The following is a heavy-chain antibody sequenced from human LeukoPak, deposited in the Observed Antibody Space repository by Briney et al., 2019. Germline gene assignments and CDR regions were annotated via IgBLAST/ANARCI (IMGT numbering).Heavy chain of an antibody. Sequence: GGSLRLSCAASRFTFSRFGMNWVRQAPGKGLEWVSYISSTGSPIYYADSVKGRFTISRDNAKNSLYLQMNSLRDDDTAVYYCAQKGGTDYWGQGTLVTVSS. CDR1: RFTFSRFG. D-gene: IGHD2-15*01. V-gene: IGHV3-48*02. CDR2: ISSTGSPI. CDR3: AQKGGTDY. J-gene: IGHJ4*02.